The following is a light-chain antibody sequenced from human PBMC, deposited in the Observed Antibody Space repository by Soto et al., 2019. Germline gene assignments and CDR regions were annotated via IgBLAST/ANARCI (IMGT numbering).Light chain of an antibody. CDR2: KAS. CDR3: QQYKSYLT. V-gene: IGKV1-5*03. CDR1: QSISPW. J-gene: IGKJ1*01. Sequence: DIPVTQSPSTLSASVGDTVTITCRASQSISPWLAWCQQEPGKAPKLLIYKASLLEDGVPSRFRGSESGTEFTVSISSRQPGDFATDYCQQYKSYLTFGQGTKVEIK.